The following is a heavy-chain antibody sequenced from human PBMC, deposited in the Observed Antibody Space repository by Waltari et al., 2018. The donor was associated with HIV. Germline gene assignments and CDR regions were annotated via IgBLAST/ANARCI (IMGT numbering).Heavy chain of an antibody. CDR3: ARDLREDYYHFAMNV. V-gene: IGHV3-66*01. CDR2: IWSDGSA. CDR1: GFTVGSNY. D-gene: IGHD1-26*01. Sequence: EVQLVESGGHLVQPGGSLSLSCAASGFTVGSNYMTWVRQAPGKGLEWVSVIWSDGSAYYADSVKGRFTISRDNSRNTMYLQMNSLRVDDTAVYYCARDLREDYYHFAMNVWGQGTSVTVSS. J-gene: IGHJ6*02.